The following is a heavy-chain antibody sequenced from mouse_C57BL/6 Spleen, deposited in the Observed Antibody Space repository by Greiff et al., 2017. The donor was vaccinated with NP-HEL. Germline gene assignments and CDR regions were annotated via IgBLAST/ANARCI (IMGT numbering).Heavy chain of an antibody. CDR1: GYTFTSYW. J-gene: IGHJ4*01. CDR2: IDPSDSYT. V-gene: IGHV1-69*01. CDR3: ARGADYYGSSYYAMDY. D-gene: IGHD1-1*01. Sequence: QVQLQQSGAELVMPGASVKLSCKASGYTFTSYWMHWVKQRPGQGLEWIGEIDPSDSYTNYNQKFKGKSTLTVDKSSSTAYMQLSSLTSEDSAVYYCARGADYYGSSYYAMDYWGQGTSVTVSS.